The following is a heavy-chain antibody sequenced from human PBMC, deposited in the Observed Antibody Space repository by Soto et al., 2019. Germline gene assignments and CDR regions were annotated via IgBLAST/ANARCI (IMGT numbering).Heavy chain of an antibody. V-gene: IGHV3-48*02. CDR3: AREGGSLSWFDP. J-gene: IGHJ5*02. CDR1: GFTFSSYS. Sequence: EVQLVESGGGLVQPGGSLRLSCAASGFTFSSYSMNWVRQAPGKGLEWVSYISSSSSTIYYADSVKGRFTISRDNAKNSLYLQMNILRDEETAVYYCAREGGSLSWFDPWGQGTLVTVSS. CDR2: ISSSSSTI. D-gene: IGHD1-26*01.